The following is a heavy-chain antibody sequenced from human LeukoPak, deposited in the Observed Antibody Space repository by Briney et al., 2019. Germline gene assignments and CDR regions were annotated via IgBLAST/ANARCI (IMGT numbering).Heavy chain of an antibody. CDR1: GDTLRSNA. D-gene: IGHD3-22*01. Sequence: SVKVSCKSSGDTLRSNAINWVRQAPGQGLEWMGRIIPVIPIPDYAQKFQGRVTITADRSTSTAFMELTSLRSEDTAVYYCARAHSSGSRSAFDIWGQGTMVTVSS. V-gene: IGHV1-69*04. CDR3: ARAHSSGSRSAFDI. CDR2: IIPVIPIP. J-gene: IGHJ3*02.